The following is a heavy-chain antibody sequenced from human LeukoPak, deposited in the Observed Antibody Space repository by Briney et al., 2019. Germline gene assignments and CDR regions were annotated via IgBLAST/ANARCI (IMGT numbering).Heavy chain of an antibody. D-gene: IGHD3-10*01. CDR3: ARDSDYIDGVNYDY. V-gene: IGHV3-7*01. CDR2: INQDGGAR. J-gene: IGHJ4*02. CDR1: GFTFSAHW. Sequence: GGSLSLSCAASGFTFSAHWMNWVRQVPGKGLEWVANINQDGGARYYVDSVKGRFTISRDNARDSLYLQLNSLRAEDTGIYYCARDSDYIDGVNYDYWGQGTLVTVSS.